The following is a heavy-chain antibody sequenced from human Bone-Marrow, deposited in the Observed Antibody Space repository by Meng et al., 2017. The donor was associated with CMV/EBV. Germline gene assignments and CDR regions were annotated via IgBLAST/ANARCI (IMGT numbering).Heavy chain of an antibody. J-gene: IGHJ4*02. V-gene: IGHV1-2*02. D-gene: IGHD6-19*01. CDR3: ARGGIVVAALPPD. Sequence: ASVKVSCKASGYSFTGFYMHWVRQAPGQGLEWMGCIKPNSGATNYAQKFQGRVTMTRDTSISTAYMELTRLTSDDTAVYYCARGGIVVAALPPDWGQGTLLTVSS. CDR2: IKPNSGAT. CDR1: GYSFTGFY.